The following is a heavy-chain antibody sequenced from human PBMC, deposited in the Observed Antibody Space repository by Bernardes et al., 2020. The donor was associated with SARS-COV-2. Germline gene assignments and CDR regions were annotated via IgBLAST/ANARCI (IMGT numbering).Heavy chain of an antibody. Sequence: GGSLRLSCVTSGFTFSSDALNWVRQAPGKGLEWVSAIRGGGSTHYIDSVEGRFTVSGDNSKTTVYLQMNSLTAEDTAVYYCATMPWRAEIVWGQGTLVTVSS. D-gene: IGHD2-2*01. V-gene: IGHV3-23*01. CDR1: GFTFSSDA. CDR3: ATMPWRAEIV. CDR2: IRGGGST. J-gene: IGHJ1*01.